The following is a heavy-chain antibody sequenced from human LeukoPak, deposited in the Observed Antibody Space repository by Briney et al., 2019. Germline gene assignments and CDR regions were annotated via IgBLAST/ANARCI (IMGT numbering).Heavy chain of an antibody. CDR2: INWNGGST. CDR1: GFTFDDYG. D-gene: IGHD2-15*01. Sequence: GGSLRLSCAASGFTFDDYGMSWVRQAPGKGLEWVSGINWNGGSTGYADSVKGRFTISRDNAKNSLYLQMNSLRAEDTALYYCARSRGYCSGGSCYDFDYWGQGTLVTVPS. CDR3: ARSRGYCSGGSCYDFDY. V-gene: IGHV3-20*04. J-gene: IGHJ4*02.